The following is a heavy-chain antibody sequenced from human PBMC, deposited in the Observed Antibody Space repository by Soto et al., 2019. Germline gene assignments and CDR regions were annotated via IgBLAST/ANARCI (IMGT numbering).Heavy chain of an antibody. D-gene: IGHD1-1*01. Sequence: QVQLVQSGAEVKKPGASVKVSCKASGYTFTGYYMHWVRQAPGQGLEWMGWINPNSGGTNYAQKXXXXXXXXXXXXISTAYMELSRLRSDDTAVYYCARGTTAVGDYWGQGTLVTVSS. J-gene: IGHJ4*02. V-gene: IGHV1-2*02. CDR2: INPNSGGT. CDR1: GYTFTGYY. CDR3: ARGTTAVGDY.